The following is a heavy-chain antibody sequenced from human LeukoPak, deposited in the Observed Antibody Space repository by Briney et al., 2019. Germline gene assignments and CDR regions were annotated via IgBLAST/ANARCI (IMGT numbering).Heavy chain of an antibody. V-gene: IGHV3-21*01. CDR2: ISSSSSYI. CDR3: ARGRSIVVVPAAIGPPSY. J-gene: IGHJ4*02. Sequence: GGSLRLSCAASGFTFSSYSMNWVRQAPGKGLEWVSSISSSSSYIYYADSVKGRFTISRDNAKNSLYLQMNSLRAEDTAVYYCARGRSIVVVPAAIGPPSYWGQGTLVTVSS. D-gene: IGHD2-2*02. CDR1: GFTFSSYS.